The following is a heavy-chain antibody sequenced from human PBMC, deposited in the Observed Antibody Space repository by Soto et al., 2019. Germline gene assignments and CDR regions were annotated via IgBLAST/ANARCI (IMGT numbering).Heavy chain of an antibody. J-gene: IGHJ5*02. CDR3: ARDMDYSNWFDP. CDR2: IIPIFGTA. D-gene: IGHD2-15*01. V-gene: IGHV1-69*13. Sequence: GAPVKVSCQASGGTFSSYAISWVRPAPGQGLEWMGGIIPIFGTANYAQKFQGRVTITADESTSTAYMELSSLRSEDTAVYYCARDMDYSNWFDPWGQGTLVTVSS. CDR1: GGTFSSYA.